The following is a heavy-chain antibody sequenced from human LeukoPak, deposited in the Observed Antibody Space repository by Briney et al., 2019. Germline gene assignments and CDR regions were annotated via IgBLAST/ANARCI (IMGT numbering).Heavy chain of an antibody. CDR3: ARDLKTVYYDSSGYYF. D-gene: IGHD3-22*01. CDR2: ISAYNGNT. J-gene: IGHJ4*02. Sequence: ASVKVSCKASGYTFTSYGISWVRQAPGQGLEWMGWISAYNGNTNYAQKFQGRVTITADKSTSTAYMELSSLRSEDTAVYYCARDLKTVYYDSSGYYFWGQGTLVTVSS. CDR1: GYTFTSYG. V-gene: IGHV1-18*01.